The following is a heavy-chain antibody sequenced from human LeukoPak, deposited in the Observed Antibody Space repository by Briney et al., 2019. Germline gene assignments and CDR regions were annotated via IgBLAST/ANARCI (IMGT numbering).Heavy chain of an antibody. V-gene: IGHV3-30-3*01. J-gene: IGHJ4*02. Sequence: GGSLRLSCAASGFTFSSYAMHWVRQAPGKGLEWVAVISYDGSNKYYADSVNGRFTISRDNSKNTLYLQMNSLRAEDTAVYYCARDHRATIDYWGQGTLVTVSS. CDR3: ARDHRATIDY. CDR1: GFTFSSYA. D-gene: IGHD1-26*01. CDR2: ISYDGSNK.